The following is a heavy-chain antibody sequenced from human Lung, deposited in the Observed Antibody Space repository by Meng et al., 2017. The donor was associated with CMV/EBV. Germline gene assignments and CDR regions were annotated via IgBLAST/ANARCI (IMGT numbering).Heavy chain of an antibody. D-gene: IGHD6-19*01. J-gene: IGHJ4*02. Sequence: QVRLQESGPGVVKPSGVLCLSCAVSGVSLSSINWWSWVRQPPGKGLELIGEIYHSGSTNYNPSLQSRVTISVDKSKNQFSLKLSSVTAADTAVYYCASFPPPGKQWLVTDYWGQGTLVTVSS. CDR1: GVSLSSINW. V-gene: IGHV4-4*02. CDR3: ASFPPPGKQWLVTDY. CDR2: IYHSGST.